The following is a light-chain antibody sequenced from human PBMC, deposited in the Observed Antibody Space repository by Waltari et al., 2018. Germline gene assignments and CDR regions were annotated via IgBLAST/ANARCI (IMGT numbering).Light chain of an antibody. CDR2: GAS. CDR1: QNISSR. V-gene: IGKV1-39*01. CDR3: QQSYTSPYT. Sequence: DIQMTQSPSSLSASVGDRVTITCRASQNISSRLNWYHQRPGKAPKLLIYGASSLQSGVPSRFSGSASGTDFTLTISSLQPEDSATYYCQQSYTSPYTFGQGT. J-gene: IGKJ2*01.